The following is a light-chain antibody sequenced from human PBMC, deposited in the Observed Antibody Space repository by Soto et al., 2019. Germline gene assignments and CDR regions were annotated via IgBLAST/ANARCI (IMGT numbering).Light chain of an antibody. J-gene: IGLJ3*02. CDR2: DDN. Sequence: QAVVTQPPSVSAAPGQKVTISCSGSTSNIENNYVSWYQQLPGTAPKLLIYDDNKRSSGIPDRFSGSKSGTSATLGITGLQTGDEADYYCGTWDSSLSAAVFGGGTKLTVL. CDR3: GTWDSSLSAAV. CDR1: TSNIENNY. V-gene: IGLV1-51*01.